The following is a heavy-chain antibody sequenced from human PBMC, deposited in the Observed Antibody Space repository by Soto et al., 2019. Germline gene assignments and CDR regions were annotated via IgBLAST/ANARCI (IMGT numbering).Heavy chain of an antibody. CDR2: INPSGGST. CDR1: VYTFTSYY. Sequence: GXSVKVSCKASVYTFTSYYMHWVRQAPGQGLEWMGIINPSGGSTTYAQKFQGRVTMTRDTSTSTVYMELSSLRSEDTAVYYCARGDIVAIFGMDVWGQGTTVTGSS. D-gene: IGHD5-12*01. J-gene: IGHJ6*02. V-gene: IGHV1-46*01. CDR3: ARGDIVAIFGMDV.